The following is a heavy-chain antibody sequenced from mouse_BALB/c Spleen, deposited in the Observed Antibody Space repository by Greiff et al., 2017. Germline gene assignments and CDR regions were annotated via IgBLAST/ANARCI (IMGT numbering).Heavy chain of an antibody. CDR1: GYSITSDYA. CDR2: ISYSGST. D-gene: IGHD2-3*01. V-gene: IGHV3-2*02. CDR3: ARRGWSDY. Sequence: DVKLQESGPGLVKPSQSLSLTCTVTGYSITSDYAWNWIRQFPGNKLEWMGYISYSGSTSYNPSLKSRISITRDTSKNQFFLQLNSVTTEDTATYYCARRGWSDYWGQGTTLTVSS. J-gene: IGHJ2*01.